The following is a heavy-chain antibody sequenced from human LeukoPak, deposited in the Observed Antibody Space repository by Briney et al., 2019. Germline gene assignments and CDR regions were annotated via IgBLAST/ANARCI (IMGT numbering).Heavy chain of an antibody. CDR1: GGTFSSYA. Sequence: SVEVSCKASGGTFSSYAISWVRQAPGQVLEWMGGIIPIFGTANYAQKFQGRVTITADESTSTAYMELSSLRSEDTAVYYCASTTTIAVAGNFDYWGQGTLVTVSS. CDR2: IIPIFGTA. CDR3: ASTTTIAVAGNFDY. J-gene: IGHJ4*02. D-gene: IGHD6-19*01. V-gene: IGHV1-69*13.